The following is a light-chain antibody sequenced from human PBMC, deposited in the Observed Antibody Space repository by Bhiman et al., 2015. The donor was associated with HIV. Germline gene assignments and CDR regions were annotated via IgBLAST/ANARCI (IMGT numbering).Light chain of an antibody. CDR3: QSAASSATYEV. CDR1: ALPKQY. Sequence: SYELTQPPSVSVSPGQTARITCSGDALPKQYAYWYQQKPGQAPVLVIYKDSERPSGIPERFSGSSSGTSVTLTISGVQAEDEADYYCQSAASSATYEVFGGGTKLTVL. V-gene: IGLV3-25*03. J-gene: IGLJ2*01. CDR2: KDS.